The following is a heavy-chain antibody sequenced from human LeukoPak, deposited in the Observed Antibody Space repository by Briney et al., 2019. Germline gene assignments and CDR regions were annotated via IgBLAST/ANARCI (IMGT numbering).Heavy chain of an antibody. D-gene: IGHD3-9*01. CDR2: INPNSGGT. CDR1: GYTFTGYY. Sequence: ASVKVSCKASGYTFTGYYMHWVRQAPGQGLEWMGWINPNSGGTNYAQKFQGWVTMTRDTSISTAYMELSRLRSDDTAVYYCARSDLDILAFYGMDVWGQGTTVTVSS. J-gene: IGHJ6*02. V-gene: IGHV1-2*04. CDR3: ARSDLDILAFYGMDV.